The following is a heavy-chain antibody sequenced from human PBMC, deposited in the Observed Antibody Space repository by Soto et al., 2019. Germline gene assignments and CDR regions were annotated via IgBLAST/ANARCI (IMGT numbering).Heavy chain of an antibody. V-gene: IGHV4-39*01. CDR1: GGSISSSSYY. CDR3: ARHPIIMIFGVVPSYYYYMDV. D-gene: IGHD3-3*01. J-gene: IGHJ6*03. Sequence: SATLSLTCTVSGGSISSSSYYWGWIRQPPGKGLEWIGSIYYSGSTYYNPSLKSRVTISVDTSKNQFSLKLSSVTAADTAVYYCARHPIIMIFGVVPSYYYYMDVWGKGTTVTVSS. CDR2: IYYSGST.